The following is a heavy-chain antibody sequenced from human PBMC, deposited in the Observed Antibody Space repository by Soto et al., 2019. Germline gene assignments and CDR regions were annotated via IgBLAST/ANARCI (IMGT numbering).Heavy chain of an antibody. Sequence: ASVKVSCKASGFSFTGYYIHWLRQAPGQGLEWMGWINAHSGGTEYAQKFQGRVTLTRDMSIATAYLTLTSLTSDDTALYYCAKDLTRQLAYWLDPWGQGTQVTGSS. J-gene: IGHJ5*02. V-gene: IGHV1-2*02. CDR3: AKDLTRQLAYWLDP. D-gene: IGHD6-6*01. CDR1: GFSFTGYY. CDR2: INAHSGGT.